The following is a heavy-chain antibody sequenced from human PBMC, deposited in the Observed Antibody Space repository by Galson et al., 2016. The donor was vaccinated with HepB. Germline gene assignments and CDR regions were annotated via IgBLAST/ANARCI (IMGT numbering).Heavy chain of an antibody. CDR2: VNHSGST. V-gene: IGHV4-34*01. CDR3: ARGFYDSSGYFFPRQGTGYYFDN. J-gene: IGHJ4*02. D-gene: IGHD3-22*01. Sequence: LSLTCAVSGGSLSGYYWSWIRHSPGKGLEWIGEVNHSGSTTYNPSLKSRVTVSVDILKNQFSLKLSSVTAADTAVYYCARGFYDSSGYFFPRQGTGYYFDNWGQGTLVTASS. CDR1: GGSLSGYY.